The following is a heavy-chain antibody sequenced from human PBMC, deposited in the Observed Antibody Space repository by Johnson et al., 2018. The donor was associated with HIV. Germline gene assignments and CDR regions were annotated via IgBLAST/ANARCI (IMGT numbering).Heavy chain of an antibody. CDR3: ARAGHDYYYDRLDAFDL. V-gene: IGHV3-30*14. J-gene: IGHJ3*01. CDR1: GFTFSSYA. D-gene: IGHD3-22*01. Sequence: QMQLVESGGGVVQPGRSLRLSCAASGFTFSSYAMHWVRQAPGKGLEWVAVISYDGSNKYYEDSVKGRFTISRDNSKNTLYLQMNSLRAEDRYVYYCARAGHDYYYDRLDAFDLWGKGTMVTVSS. CDR2: ISYDGSNK.